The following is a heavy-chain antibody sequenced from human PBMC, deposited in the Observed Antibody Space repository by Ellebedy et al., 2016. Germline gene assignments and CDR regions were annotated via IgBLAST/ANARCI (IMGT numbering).Heavy chain of an antibody. D-gene: IGHD1-26*01. CDR2: IFTSGTT. CDR3: ARWGLHSGTFSLDY. Sequence: SETLSLTCSVSGGSISTGSYFWAWIRQPPGSGLDWIGHIFTSGTTYYSPSLKSRVTISLDTSKNQFSLTLSSVTAADTAVYYCARWGLHSGTFSLDYWGQGSLVTVST. CDR1: GGSISTGSYF. J-gene: IGHJ4*02. V-gene: IGHV4-61*01.